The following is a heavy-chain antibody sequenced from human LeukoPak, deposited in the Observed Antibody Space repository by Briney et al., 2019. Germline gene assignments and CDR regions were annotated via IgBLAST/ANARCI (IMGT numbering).Heavy chain of an antibody. CDR2: IRTTAEGAKYA. CDR1: GFTVSSTY. CDR3: ATDQRYAFDY. J-gene: IGHJ4*02. Sequence: PGGSLRLSCAASGFTVSSTYMSWVRQAPGKGLEWISNIRTTAEGAKYAYYADSVKGRVTISRDDGKNTLYLHMNSLRDDDTAVYYCATDQRYAFDYWGQGILVTVSS. V-gene: IGHV3-48*02. D-gene: IGHD3-9*01.